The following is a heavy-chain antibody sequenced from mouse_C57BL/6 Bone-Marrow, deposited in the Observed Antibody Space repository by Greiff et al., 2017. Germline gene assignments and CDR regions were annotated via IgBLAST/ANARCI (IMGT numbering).Heavy chain of an antibody. CDR3: ARSGSSWFAY. J-gene: IGHJ3*01. Sequence: QVQLQQPGAELVKPGASVKLSCTASGYTFTSYWMHWVKQRPGQGLEWIGMIHPNSGSTNYNEKFKSKATLTVDTSSSTAYMQLSSLTSEDSAVYYCARSGSSWFAYWGQGTLVTVSA. CDR1: GYTFTSYW. D-gene: IGHD1-3*01. CDR2: IHPNSGST. V-gene: IGHV1-64*01.